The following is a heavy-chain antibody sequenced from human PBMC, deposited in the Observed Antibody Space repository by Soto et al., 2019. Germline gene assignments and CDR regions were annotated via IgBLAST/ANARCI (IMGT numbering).Heavy chain of an antibody. CDR2: IIPLHNTS. CDR3: AIWSNWNPLYYRGMDV. J-gene: IGHJ6*02. Sequence: QVQLLQSGAEVKKPGSSVKVSCKVSGVAFTNYSLNWVRHAPGQGLECLGGIIPLHNTSNYSLKLLGRGSVTADISSNTVYMHLSGLTSDDTATYYCAIWSNWNPLYYRGMDVWGQGTTVTVSS. V-gene: IGHV1-69*06. D-gene: IGHD1-20*01. CDR1: GVAFTNYS.